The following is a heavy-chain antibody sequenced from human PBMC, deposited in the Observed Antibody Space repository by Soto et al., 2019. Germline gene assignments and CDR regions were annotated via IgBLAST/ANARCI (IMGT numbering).Heavy chain of an antibody. CDR1: GFTFRTYA. V-gene: IGHV3-23*01. CDR3: AKSVSRGWYYFDY. J-gene: IGHJ4*02. CDR2: ITGSGDNT. Sequence: EVKLLDSGGGLVQPGGSLRLSCAASGFTFRTYAMSWVRQAPGKGLEWVSGITGSGDNTYYADSVEGRFTISRDNSKNTLFLQMNSLRAEDTAIYYCAKSVSRGWYYFDYWGQGTLVTVSS. D-gene: IGHD6-19*01.